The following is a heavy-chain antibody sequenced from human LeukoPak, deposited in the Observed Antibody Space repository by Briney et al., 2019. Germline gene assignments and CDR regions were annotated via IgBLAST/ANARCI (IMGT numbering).Heavy chain of an antibody. CDR1: GFTFSSYG. V-gene: IGHV3-30*18. D-gene: IGHD1-26*01. J-gene: IGHJ6*02. Sequence: PGGSLRLSCAASGFTFSSYGMHWVRQAPGKGLEWVALISYDGSNKYYADSVKGRFTISRDNSKNTLYLQMDSLRAEDTAEYYCAKRTKVGATTFYYYGMDVWGQGTTVTVSS. CDR3: AKRTKVGATTFYYYGMDV. CDR2: ISYDGSNK.